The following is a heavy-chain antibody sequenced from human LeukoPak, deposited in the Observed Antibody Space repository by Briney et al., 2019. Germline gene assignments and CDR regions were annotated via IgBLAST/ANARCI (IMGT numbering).Heavy chain of an antibody. D-gene: IGHD5-18*01. CDR2: INPNSGGT. Sequence: ASVKVSCKAPRYTFTDYYMHWVRQAPGQGLEWMGWINPNSGGTNYAQKFQGRVTMTRDTSISTAYMELSRLRSDDTAVYYCARGGLPDQKYSYGYDFDYWGQGTLVTVSS. V-gene: IGHV1-2*02. CDR3: ARGGLPDQKYSYGYDFDY. J-gene: IGHJ4*02. CDR1: RYTFTDYY.